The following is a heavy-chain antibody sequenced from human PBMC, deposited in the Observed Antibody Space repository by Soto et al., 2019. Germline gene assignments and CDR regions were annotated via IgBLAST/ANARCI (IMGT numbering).Heavy chain of an antibody. J-gene: IGHJ6*02. CDR3: TRGGGAGSGSYYPTKIRYGMDV. CDR2: IRSKAYGGTT. CDR1: GFTFGDYA. D-gene: IGHD3-10*01. Sequence: GGSLRLSCTASGFTFGDYAMSWFRQAPGKGLEWVGFIRSKAYGGTTEYAASVKGRFTISRDDSKSIAYLQMNSLKTEDTAVYYCTRGGGAGSGSYYPTKIRYGMDVWGQGTTVTVSS. V-gene: IGHV3-49*03.